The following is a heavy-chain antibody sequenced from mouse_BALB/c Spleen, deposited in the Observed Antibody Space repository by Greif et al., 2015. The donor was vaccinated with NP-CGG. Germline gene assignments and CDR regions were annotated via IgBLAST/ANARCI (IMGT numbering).Heavy chain of an antibody. CDR1: GFTFSDYY. CDR2: ISDGGSYT. J-gene: IGHJ2*01. Sequence: DVKLVESGGGLVKPGGSLKLSCAASGFTFSDYYIYWVRQTPEKRLEWVATISDGGSYTYYPDSVKGRFTISRDNAKXNLYLQMSSLKSEDTAMYYCARDYFDYWGQGTTLTVSS. CDR3: ARDYFDY. V-gene: IGHV5-4*02.